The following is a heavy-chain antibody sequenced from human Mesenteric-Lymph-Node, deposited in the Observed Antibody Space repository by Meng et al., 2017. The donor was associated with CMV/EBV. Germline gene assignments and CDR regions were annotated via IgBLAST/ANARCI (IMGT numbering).Heavy chain of an antibody. CDR2: IYYSGST. D-gene: IGHD6-13*01. J-gene: IGHJ4*02. CDR3: ARDSGYSSSFDY. Sequence: GSLRLSCTVSGGSISSSSYYWGWIRQPPGKGLEWIGSIYYSGSTYYNPSLKSRVTISIDTSKNQFSLKLSSVTAADTAVYYCARDSGYSSSFDYWGQGTLVTVSS. CDR1: GGSISSSSYY. V-gene: IGHV4-39*07.